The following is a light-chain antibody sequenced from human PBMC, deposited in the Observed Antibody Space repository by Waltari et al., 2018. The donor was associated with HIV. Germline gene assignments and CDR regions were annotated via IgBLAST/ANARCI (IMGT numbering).Light chain of an antibody. J-gene: IGKJ2*01. V-gene: IGKV1-5*03. Sequence: DIQMTQSPSTLSASVGDTVTITCRASQGIRDWLAWYQQKPGKAPALLIYRASYLQSGVPSRFSGSGSGTEFTLTIHSLHPTDFTTYFCQHYHTYPYTFGQGTKLEI. CDR1: QGIRDW. CDR3: QHYHTYPYT. CDR2: RAS.